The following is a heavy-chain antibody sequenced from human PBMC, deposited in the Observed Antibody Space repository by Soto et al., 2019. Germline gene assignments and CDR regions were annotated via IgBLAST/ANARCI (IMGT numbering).Heavy chain of an antibody. D-gene: IGHD3-3*01. J-gene: IGHJ6*02. Sequence: GGSLRLSCAASGFTFSSYGMHWVRQAPGKGLEWVAVIWYDGSNKYYADSVKGRFTISRDNSKNTLYLQMNSLRAEDTAVYYCARGKKPNFWSGSYYYYGMDVWGQGTTVTVSS. CDR3: ARGKKPNFWSGSYYYYGMDV. CDR2: IWYDGSNK. CDR1: GFTFSSYG. V-gene: IGHV3-33*01.